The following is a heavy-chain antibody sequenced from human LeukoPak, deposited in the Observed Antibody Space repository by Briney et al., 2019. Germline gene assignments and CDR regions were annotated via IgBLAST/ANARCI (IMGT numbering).Heavy chain of an antibody. CDR1: GGSISSSSYY. D-gene: IGHD5-18*01. CDR3: ARGQKYRNGYTVTELGSGYFDY. V-gene: IGHV4-61*01. Sequence: SSETLSLTCTVSGGSISSSSYYWSWIRQPPGKGLEWVGYIYYSGRTNYNPSLKSRVTISVDTSKNQFSLTLSSVTAADTAVYYCARGQKYRNGYTVTELGSGYFDYWGQGTLVTVSS. J-gene: IGHJ4*02. CDR2: IYYSGRT.